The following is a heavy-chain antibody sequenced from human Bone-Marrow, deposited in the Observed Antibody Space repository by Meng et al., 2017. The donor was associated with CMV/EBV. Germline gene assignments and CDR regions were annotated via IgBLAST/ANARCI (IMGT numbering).Heavy chain of an antibody. V-gene: IGHV5-10-1*01. Sequence: SGCRFTSYWVSWVRQMPGKGLEWMGRIDPSDSYTNYSPSFQGHVTISADKSISTAYLQWSSLKASDTAMYYCATRYYYDSSGYYYDIWGQGTLVTVSS. CDR2: IDPSDSYT. J-gene: IGHJ4*02. D-gene: IGHD3-22*01. CDR1: GCRFTSYW. CDR3: ATRYYYDSSGYYYDI.